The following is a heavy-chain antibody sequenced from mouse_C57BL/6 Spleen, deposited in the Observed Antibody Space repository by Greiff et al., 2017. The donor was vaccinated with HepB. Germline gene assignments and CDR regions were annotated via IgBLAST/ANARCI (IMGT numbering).Heavy chain of an antibody. CDR1: GFTFSSYG. J-gene: IGHJ2*01. V-gene: IGHV5-6*01. Sequence: EVQVVESGGDLVKPGGSLKLSCAASGFTFSSYGMSWVRQTPDKRLEWVATISSGGSYTYYPDSVKGRFTISRDNAKNTLYLQMSSLKSEDTAMYYCARHETGTGDYWGQGTTLTVSS. CDR2: ISSGGSYT. D-gene: IGHD4-1*01. CDR3: ARHETGTGDY.